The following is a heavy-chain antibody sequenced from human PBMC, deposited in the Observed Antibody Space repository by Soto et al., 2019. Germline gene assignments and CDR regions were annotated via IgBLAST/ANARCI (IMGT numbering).Heavy chain of an antibody. CDR3: ARDRMYSSSWYFDY. J-gene: IGHJ4*02. Sequence: QVQLVQSGAEVKKPGSSVKVSCKASGGTFSSYTISWVRQAPGQGLEWMGRIIPILGIANYAQEFQGRVTITADKSTSTAYMELSSLRSEDTAVYYCARDRMYSSSWYFDYWGQGTLVTVSS. CDR2: IIPILGIA. V-gene: IGHV1-69*08. CDR1: GGTFSSYT. D-gene: IGHD6-13*01.